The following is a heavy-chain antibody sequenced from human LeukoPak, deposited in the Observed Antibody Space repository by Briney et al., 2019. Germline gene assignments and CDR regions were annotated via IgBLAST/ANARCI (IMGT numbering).Heavy chain of an antibody. J-gene: IGHJ4*02. V-gene: IGHV3-74*01. D-gene: IGHD2-15*01. Sequence: PGGSLRLSCAASGCSFSSYWMNWVRQAPGKGLVWVSRISSDGSSTNYADSVKGRFTISRDNAKNTLYLQMHSLRVEDTAVYYCARGRPHGSDYWGQGTLVTVSS. CDR3: ARGRPHGSDY. CDR1: GCSFSSYW. CDR2: ISSDGSST.